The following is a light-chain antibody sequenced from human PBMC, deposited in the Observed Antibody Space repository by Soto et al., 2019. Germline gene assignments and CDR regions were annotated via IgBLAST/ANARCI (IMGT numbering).Light chain of an antibody. Sequence: DIRMTQSPSSLSASVGDRVTITCRASESISRSLNWYQQKPGKAPNLLIYGASSLQSGVPSRFSGSGSGADFTLTISSLQPEDFATYYCQQSYSGWTFGQGTKVESK. CDR1: ESISRS. V-gene: IGKV1-39*01. J-gene: IGKJ1*01. CDR2: GAS. CDR3: QQSYSGWT.